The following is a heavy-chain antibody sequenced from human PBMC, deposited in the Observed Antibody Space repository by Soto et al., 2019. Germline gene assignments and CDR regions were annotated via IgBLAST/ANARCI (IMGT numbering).Heavy chain of an antibody. V-gene: IGHV3-23*01. CDR3: ASAPSRVVKSDFDY. Sequence: EVQLLESGGGLVQPGGSLRLSCAASGFTFSSYAMSWVRQAPGKGLEWVSAISGSGGSTYYADSVKGRFTISRDNSKNTLYLQMSSLRAEDTAVYYCASAPSRVVKSDFDYWGQGTLVTVSS. CDR1: GFTFSSYA. D-gene: IGHD3-3*01. J-gene: IGHJ4*02. CDR2: ISGSGGST.